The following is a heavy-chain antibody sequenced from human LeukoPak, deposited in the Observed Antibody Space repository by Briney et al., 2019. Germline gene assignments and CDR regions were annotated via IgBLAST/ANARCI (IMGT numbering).Heavy chain of an antibody. CDR2: ISYDGSNK. CDR1: GFTFSSYA. CDR3: ARALDEGARFDY. Sequence: GGSLRLSCAASGFTFSSYAMHWVRQAPGKGLEWVAVISYDGSNKYYADSMKGRFTISRDNSKNTLYLQMNSLRAEDTAVYYCARALDEGARFDYWGQGTLVTVSS. J-gene: IGHJ4*02. V-gene: IGHV3-30-3*01.